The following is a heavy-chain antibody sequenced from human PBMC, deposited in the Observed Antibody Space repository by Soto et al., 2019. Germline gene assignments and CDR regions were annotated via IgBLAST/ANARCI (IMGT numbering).Heavy chain of an antibody. D-gene: IGHD3-22*01. CDR3: ATPPYYYDSSGYYDFDDY. CDR1: GYTFTGYY. Sequence: ASVKVSCKASGYTFTGYYMHWVRQAPGQGLEWMGWINPNSGGTNYAQKFQGRVAMTRDTSISTAYMELSRLRSDDTAVYYCATPPYYYDSSGYYDFDDYWGQGTRDTVS. V-gene: IGHV1-2*02. J-gene: IGHJ4*02. CDR2: INPNSGGT.